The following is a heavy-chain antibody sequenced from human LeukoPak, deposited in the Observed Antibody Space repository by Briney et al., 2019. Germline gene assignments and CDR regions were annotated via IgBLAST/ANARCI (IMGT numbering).Heavy chain of an antibody. CDR2: IYTSGST. CDR3: ARATLARAAAIYWFDP. V-gene: IGHV4-61*02. CDR1: GGSISSGSYY. J-gene: IGHJ5*02. Sequence: SQTLSLTCTVSGGSISSGSYYWSWLRQPAGTGLEWIGRIYTSGSTNYNPSLKSRVTISVDTSKNQFSLKLSSVTAADTAVYYCARATLARAAAIYWFDPWGQGTLVTVSS. D-gene: IGHD2-2*02.